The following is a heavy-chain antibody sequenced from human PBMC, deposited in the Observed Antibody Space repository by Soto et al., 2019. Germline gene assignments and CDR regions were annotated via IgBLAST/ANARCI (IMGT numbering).Heavy chain of an antibody. D-gene: IGHD5-12*01. V-gene: IGHV3-43*01. CDR1: GFTFDDYT. J-gene: IGHJ4*02. CDR2: ISWDGGST. Sequence: EVQLVESGGVVVQPGGSLRLSCAASGFTFDDYTMHWVRQAPGKGQEWVSLISWDGGSTYYADSVKGRFTISRENSKNSLYLQMNSLRTEDTALYYCAKDIGVATRGYFDYWGQGTLVTVSS. CDR3: AKDIGVATRGYFDY.